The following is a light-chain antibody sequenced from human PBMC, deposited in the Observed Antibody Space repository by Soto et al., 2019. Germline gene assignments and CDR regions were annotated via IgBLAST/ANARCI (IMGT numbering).Light chain of an antibody. J-gene: IGLJ1*01. CDR3: SAYTSSSAFV. Sequence: QSVLTQPASVSGSPGQSITISCSGTRRDVGAYNLVSWYQQPPGKAPQLLIYEVRNRPSGISSRFSGSRSGNTASLTISSLLPEDEADYYCSAYTSSSAFVFGTGTKVTVL. CDR1: RRDVGAYNL. V-gene: IGLV2-14*01. CDR2: EVR.